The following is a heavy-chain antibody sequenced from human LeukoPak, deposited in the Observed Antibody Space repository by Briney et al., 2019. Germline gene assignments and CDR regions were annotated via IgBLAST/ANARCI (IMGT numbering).Heavy chain of an antibody. Sequence: SETLSLTCSVSGDSISRSYWSWIRQAPGKGLEWIGYISYSGRTKYHPSLKGRVTISLDTSNNQISLKLSSVTAADTAIYYCARDPFDFSQSTAYWYFDVWGRGALVTVSS. V-gene: IGHV4-59*01. CDR2: ISYSGRT. D-gene: IGHD3/OR15-3a*01. CDR3: ARDPFDFSQSTAYWYFDV. J-gene: IGHJ2*01. CDR1: GDSISRSY.